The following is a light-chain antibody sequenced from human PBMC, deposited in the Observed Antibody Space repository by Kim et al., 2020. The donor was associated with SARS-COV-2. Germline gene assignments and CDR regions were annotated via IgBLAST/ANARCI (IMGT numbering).Light chain of an antibody. CDR3: HQYINWWT. J-gene: IGKJ1*01. Sequence: SVAPGESATPSGRASQSVSGNVAWYQHKPGQAPRLLIDSASTRASDVPARFRGSGSGTEYTLTISSLQYEDIGIYYCHQYINWWTFGQGTKVDIK. CDR2: SAS. V-gene: IGKV3-15*01. CDR1: QSVSGN.